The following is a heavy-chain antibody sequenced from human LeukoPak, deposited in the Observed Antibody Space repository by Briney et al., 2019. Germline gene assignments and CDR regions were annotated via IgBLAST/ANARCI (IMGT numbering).Heavy chain of an antibody. CDR1: GFTVSNNY. Sequence: GGSLRLSCAASGFTVSNNYMNWVRQAPGKGLEWVSAISGSGGSTYYADSVKGRFTISRDNSKNTLYLQMNSLRAEDTAVYYCAKILYPIAAAGTAFDYWGQGTLVTVSS. CDR3: AKILYPIAAAGTAFDY. V-gene: IGHV3-23*01. D-gene: IGHD6-13*01. J-gene: IGHJ4*02. CDR2: ISGSGGST.